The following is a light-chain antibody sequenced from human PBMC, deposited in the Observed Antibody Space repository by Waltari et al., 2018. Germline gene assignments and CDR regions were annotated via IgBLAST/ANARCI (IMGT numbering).Light chain of an antibody. J-gene: IGLJ2*01. CDR3: SSYAGSNFVV. CDR1: SRDLGGYNY. V-gene: IGLV2-8*01. Sequence: QSALAQPPSASGSPGQSVTISCTGTSRDLGGYNYVSWYQQHPGKAPKLMIYEVSKRPSGVPDRFSGSKSGNTASLTVSGLQAEDEAAYYCSSYAGSNFVVFGGGTKVTVL. CDR2: EVS.